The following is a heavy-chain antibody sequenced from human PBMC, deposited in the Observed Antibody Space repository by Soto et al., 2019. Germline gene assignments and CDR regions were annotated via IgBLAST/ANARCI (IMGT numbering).Heavy chain of an antibody. V-gene: IGHV3-21*01. J-gene: IGHJ4*02. CDR2: ISSSSSYI. D-gene: IGHD2-15*01. CDR3: ARHGGQGYCSGGSCYL. CDR1: GFTFSSYS. Sequence: EVQLVESGGGLVKPGGSLRLSCAASGFTFSSYSMNWVRQAPGKGLEWVSSISSSSSYIYYADSVKGRFTISRDNAKNSLYLQMNSLRAEDTAVYDCARHGGQGYCSGGSCYLWGQGTLVTVSS.